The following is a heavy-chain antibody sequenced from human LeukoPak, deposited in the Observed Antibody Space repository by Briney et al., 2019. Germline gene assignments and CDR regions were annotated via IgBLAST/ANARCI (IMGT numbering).Heavy chain of an antibody. CDR2: INTNTGSP. CDR1: GYTFTSYA. J-gene: IGHJ6*02. D-gene: IGHD6-19*01. CDR3: ARSYSSGWYEWGYYYYYGMDV. Sequence: ASVKVSCKASGYTFTSYAMNWVRQAPGQGLEWMGWINTNTGSPTYAQGFTGRFVFSLDTSVSTAYLQISSLKAEDTAVYYCARSYSSGWYEWGYYYYYGMDVWGQGTTVTVSS. V-gene: IGHV7-4-1*02.